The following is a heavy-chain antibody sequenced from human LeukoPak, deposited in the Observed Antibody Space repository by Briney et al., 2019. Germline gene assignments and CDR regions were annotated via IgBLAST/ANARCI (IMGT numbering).Heavy chain of an antibody. CDR1: GFTFSSYG. CDR2: ISYDGSNK. D-gene: IGHD2-15*01. V-gene: IGHV3-30*18. CDR3: AKDIRWAVGTPDDMDV. J-gene: IGHJ6*04. Sequence: GGSLRLSCAASGFTFSSYGMHWVRQAPGKGLEWVAVISYDGSNKYYADSVKGRFTISRDNSKNTLYLQMNSLRAEDTAVYYCAKDIRWAVGTPDDMDVWGKGTTVTVSS.